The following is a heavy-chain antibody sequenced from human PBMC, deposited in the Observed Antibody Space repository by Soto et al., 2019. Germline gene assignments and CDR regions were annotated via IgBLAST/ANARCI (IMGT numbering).Heavy chain of an antibody. J-gene: IGHJ4*02. CDR1: GGSFSGYY. CDR3: ARGRSLSGYHY. V-gene: IGHV4-34*01. D-gene: IGHD5-12*01. Sequence: QVQLQQWGAGLLKPSETLSLTCAVYGGSFSGYYWSWIRQPPGKGLEWIGEINHSGSTNYNPSLKSRVTISVDTSKNQFSLKLSSVTAADTAVYYCARGRSLSGYHYWGQGTLVTVSS. CDR2: INHSGST.